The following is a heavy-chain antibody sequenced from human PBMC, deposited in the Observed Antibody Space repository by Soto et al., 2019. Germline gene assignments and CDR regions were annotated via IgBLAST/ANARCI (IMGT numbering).Heavy chain of an antibody. J-gene: IGHJ6*02. CDR2: IYPGDSDT. CDR3: ARQNYHGSGNYYGMDV. CDR1: GYSFTNYW. V-gene: IGHV5-51*01. Sequence: GESLKISCKGSGYSFTNYWIGWVRQMPGKGLEWMAIIYPGDSDTRYSPSFQGQVTISADKSISTAYLQRSSLKASDTAMYYCARQNYHGSGNYYGMDVWGQGTTVTVSS. D-gene: IGHD3-10*01.